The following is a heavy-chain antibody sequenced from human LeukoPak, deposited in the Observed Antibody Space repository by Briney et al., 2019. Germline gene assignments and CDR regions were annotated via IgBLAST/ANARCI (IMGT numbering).Heavy chain of an antibody. CDR2: ISGSGGST. CDR3: AKIGLNGVAPIFDY. CDR1: GFTFSSYA. Sequence: GGSLRLSCAASGFTFSSYAMSWVRQAPGKGLEWVSAISGSGGSTYYADSVKGRFTIPRDNSKNTLYLQMNSLRAKDTAVYYCAKIGLNGVAPIFDYWGQGTLVTVSS. V-gene: IGHV3-23*01. D-gene: IGHD3-10*01. J-gene: IGHJ4*02.